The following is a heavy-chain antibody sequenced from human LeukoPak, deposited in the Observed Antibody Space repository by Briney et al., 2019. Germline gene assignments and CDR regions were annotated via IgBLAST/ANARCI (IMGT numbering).Heavy chain of an antibody. Sequence: PGGSLRLSCAASGFTFSSYEMNWVRQAPGKGLDWVSYISSSGSTMYYADSVKGRFTISRDNAKNSLYLQMNSLRAEDTAVYYCAALGADYDILTGYSRLGYYGMDVWGKGTTVTVSS. J-gene: IGHJ6*04. D-gene: IGHD3-9*01. CDR1: GFTFSSYE. CDR3: AALGADYDILTGYSRLGYYGMDV. V-gene: IGHV3-48*03. CDR2: ISSSGSTM.